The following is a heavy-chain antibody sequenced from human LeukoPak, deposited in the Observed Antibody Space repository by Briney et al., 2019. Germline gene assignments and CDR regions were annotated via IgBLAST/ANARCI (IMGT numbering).Heavy chain of an antibody. J-gene: IGHJ5*02. CDR1: GGSISSYY. Sequence: SETLSLTCTVSGGSISSYYWSWLRQPPGKGLEWIGYIYYSGSTNYNPSLKSRVTISVDTSKNQFSLKLSSVTAADTAVYYCARDRRLGYYDSSVKYNWFDPWGQGTLVTVSS. D-gene: IGHD3-22*01. CDR3: ARDRRLGYYDSSVKYNWFDP. V-gene: IGHV4-59*01. CDR2: IYYSGST.